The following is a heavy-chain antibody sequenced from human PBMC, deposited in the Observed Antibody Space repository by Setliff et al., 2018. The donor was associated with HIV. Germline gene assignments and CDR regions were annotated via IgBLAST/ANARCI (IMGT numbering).Heavy chain of an antibody. CDR2: IHPSGNT. CDR3: ARGLDSAKIHY. CDR1: GGSFSGHY. Sequence: LSLTCAVYGGSFSGHYWSWIRQPPGQGLDWIGEIHPSGNTYYNPSLQSRVTISVDTSMNQFSLNLSSVTAADTAVYYCARGLDSAKIHYWGQGTLVTVSS. V-gene: IGHV4-34*01. D-gene: IGHD6-25*01. J-gene: IGHJ4*02.